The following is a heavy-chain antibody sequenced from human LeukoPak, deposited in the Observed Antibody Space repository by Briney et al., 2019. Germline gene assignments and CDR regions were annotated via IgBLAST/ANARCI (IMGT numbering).Heavy chain of an antibody. CDR2: MNPISGNT. V-gene: IGHV1-8*03. Sequence: ASVKVSCKASGYTFSNNDINWVRQATGQGLEWMGWMNPISGNTGFAQKFHGRVTITRITSISTAYMEMSSLRSDDTAVYYCVRGAKCSGADCDSTKEYVYYFDYWGQGTLVTVSS. CDR3: VRGAKCSGADCDSTKEYVYYFDY. D-gene: IGHD6-25*01. CDR1: GYTFSNND. J-gene: IGHJ4*02.